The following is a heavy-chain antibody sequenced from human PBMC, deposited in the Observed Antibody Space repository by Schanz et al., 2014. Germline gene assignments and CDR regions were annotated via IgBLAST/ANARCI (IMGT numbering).Heavy chain of an antibody. D-gene: IGHD6-13*01. CDR1: GFTFTNYA. CDR2: ISGSGGST. CDR3: AKEKEEVAADGSFFDY. Sequence: EVQLLESGGGLVQPGGSLRLSCAASGFTFTNYAMTWVRQAPGKGLEWVSGISGSGGSTYDADSVKGRFTISRDNSKNTVNLQMNSLRAEDTAVYYCAKEKEEVAADGSFFDYWGQETLVTVSS. J-gene: IGHJ4*02. V-gene: IGHV3-23*01.